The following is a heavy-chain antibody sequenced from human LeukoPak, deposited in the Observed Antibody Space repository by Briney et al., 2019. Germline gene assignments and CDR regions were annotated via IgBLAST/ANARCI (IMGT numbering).Heavy chain of an antibody. D-gene: IGHD3-10*01. V-gene: IGHV3-7*01. Sequence: GGSLRLSCAASGFTFSSYWMSWVRQAPGKGLEWVANIKQDGSEKYYVDSVKGRFTISRDNSKNTLYLQMNSLRAEDTAVYYCAKDRARITMVRGLLDYWGQGTLVTVSS. CDR3: AKDRARITMVRGLLDY. CDR2: IKQDGSEK. J-gene: IGHJ4*02. CDR1: GFTFSSYW.